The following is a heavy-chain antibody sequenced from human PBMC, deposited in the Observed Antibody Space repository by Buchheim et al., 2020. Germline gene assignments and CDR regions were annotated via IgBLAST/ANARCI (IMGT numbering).Heavy chain of an antibody. CDR1: GGTFSSYA. V-gene: IGHV1-69*06. CDR2: IIPIFGTA. Sequence: QVQLVQSGAEVKKPGSSVKVSCKASGGTFSSYAISWVRQAPGQGLEWMGGIIPIFGTANYDQKFQGRVTITADKSTSTAYMELSSLRSEHTAVYYCARASPTVVTHLQIPGDYYYGMDVWGQGTT. CDR3: ARASPTVVTHLQIPGDYYYGMDV. J-gene: IGHJ6*02. D-gene: IGHD4-23*01.